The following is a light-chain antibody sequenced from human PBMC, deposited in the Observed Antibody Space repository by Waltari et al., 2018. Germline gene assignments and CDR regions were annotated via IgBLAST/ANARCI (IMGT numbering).Light chain of an antibody. CDR2: DAS. J-gene: IGKJ1*01. Sequence: EIVLTQSPGTLSSSPGERATLPCRASQSVGKFFAWYQQKPGQAPRLLIYDASTRATGIPDRFSGSGSGTDFSLTISRLEPEDFALYYCQHYVRLPATFGQGTKVGIK. V-gene: IGKV3-20*01. CDR1: QSVGKF. CDR3: QHYVRLPAT.